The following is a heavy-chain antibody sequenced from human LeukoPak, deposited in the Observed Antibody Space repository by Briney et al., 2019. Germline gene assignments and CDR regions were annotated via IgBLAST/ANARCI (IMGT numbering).Heavy chain of an antibody. CDR2: IIPIFGTT. Sequence: SVKVSCKASGGTFSSYAISWVRQAPGQGLEWTGGIIPIFGTTNYAQKFQGRVTMTRDTSTSTVYMELSSLRSEDTAVYYCARGGGIVVVPAAPADYWGQGTLVTVSS. D-gene: IGHD2-2*01. J-gene: IGHJ4*02. V-gene: IGHV1-69*05. CDR1: GGTFSSYA. CDR3: ARGGGIVVVPAAPADY.